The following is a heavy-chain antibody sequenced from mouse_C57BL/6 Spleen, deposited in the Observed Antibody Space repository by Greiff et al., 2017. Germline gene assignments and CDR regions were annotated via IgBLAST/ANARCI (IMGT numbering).Heavy chain of an antibody. Sequence: EVQLVESGGGLVQPGGSLKLSCAASGFTYSDYGMPWVRQAPRKGPEWVAFISNLAYSIYYANTVTGRFTISRENAKNTLYLELSRLRSEDTAMYYCARSDYDGYYYFDYWGQGTTLTVSS. J-gene: IGHJ2*01. D-gene: IGHD2-3*01. CDR3: ARSDYDGYYYFDY. CDR1: GFTYSDYG. V-gene: IGHV5-15*01. CDR2: ISNLAYSI.